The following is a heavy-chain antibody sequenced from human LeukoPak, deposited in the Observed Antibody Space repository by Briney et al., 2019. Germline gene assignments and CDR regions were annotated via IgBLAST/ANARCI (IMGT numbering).Heavy chain of an antibody. CDR3: ARGVPIVVVPAAVVVAATSVLSGMDV. CDR1: GFTFSSYA. V-gene: IGHV4-34*01. J-gene: IGHJ6*02. D-gene: IGHD2-2*01. CDR2: INHSGST. Sequence: GSLRLSCAASGFTFSSYAMSWIRQPPGKGLEWIGEINHSGSTNYNPSLKSRVTISVDTSKNQFSLKLSSVTAADTAVYYCARGVPIVVVPAAVVVAATSVLSGMDVWGQGTTVTVSS.